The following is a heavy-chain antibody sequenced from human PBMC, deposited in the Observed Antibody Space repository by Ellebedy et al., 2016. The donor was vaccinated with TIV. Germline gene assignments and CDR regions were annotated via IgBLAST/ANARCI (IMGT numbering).Heavy chain of an antibody. CDR3: ARVRDSSGSNAFDI. D-gene: IGHD3-22*01. CDR2: FDPEDDET. Sequence: AASVKVSCKVSGYSVTELSIHWVRQAPGKGLEWMGGFDPEDDETVFAQNFQGRVTMTTDTSTRTAYMELRSLRSDDTAVYFCARVRDSSGSNAFDIWGQGTMVSVSS. J-gene: IGHJ3*02. CDR1: GYSVTELS. V-gene: IGHV1-24*01.